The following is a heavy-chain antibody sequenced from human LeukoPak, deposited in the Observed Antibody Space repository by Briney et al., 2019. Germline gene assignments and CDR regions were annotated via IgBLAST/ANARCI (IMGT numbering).Heavy chain of an antibody. CDR1: GFTVSTNY. CDR3: ARVSDGYNID. J-gene: IGHJ4*02. CDR2: VYSGDTT. Sequence: PGGSLRLSCAASGFTVSTNYMSWVRQAPGKGLEWVSIVYSGDTTYYADSVKGRFTISRDNSKNTLYLQMNSLRAEDTAVYYCARVSDGYNIDWGQGTLVTVSS. D-gene: IGHD5-24*01. V-gene: IGHV3-53*01.